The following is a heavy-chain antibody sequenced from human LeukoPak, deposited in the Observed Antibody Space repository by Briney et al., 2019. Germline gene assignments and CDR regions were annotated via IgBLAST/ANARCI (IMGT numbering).Heavy chain of an antibody. CDR1: GFTFRSYA. CDR2: IGYSGGST. Sequence: GGSLRLSCAASGFTFRSYAMSWVRQAPGKGLEWVSSIGYSGGSTYYADSVKGRFTISRDNSKNTLYLQMNSLRGEDTAVYYCARVLSVSYCDSWGQGTLVTVSS. D-gene: IGHD2/OR15-2a*01. V-gene: IGHV3-23*01. CDR3: ARVLSVSYCDS. J-gene: IGHJ4*02.